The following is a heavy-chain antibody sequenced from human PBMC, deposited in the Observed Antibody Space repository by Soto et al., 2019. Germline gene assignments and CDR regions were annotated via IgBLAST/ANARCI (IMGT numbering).Heavy chain of an antibody. CDR3: TSEGRGYDLDR. V-gene: IGHV3-7*01. CDR1: GFTFKSHW. D-gene: IGHD5-12*01. J-gene: IGHJ5*02. Sequence: EVQLVESGGGLVQPEGSLRLSCAASGFTFKSHWMSWVRQTPGKGLEWVANIKPDGSEKYHVDSVKGRFTISRDNAENSLCLQMDRLRVEDTAVYYCTSEGRGYDLDRWGQGTLVTVSS. CDR2: IKPDGSEK.